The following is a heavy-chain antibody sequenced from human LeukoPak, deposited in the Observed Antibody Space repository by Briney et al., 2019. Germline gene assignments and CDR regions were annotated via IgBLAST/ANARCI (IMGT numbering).Heavy chain of an antibody. V-gene: IGHV3-23*01. CDR1: GFTFSSYA. D-gene: IGHD3-22*01. J-gene: IGHJ3*02. CDR3: ANQKYYYDSSGYAFDI. Sequence: GGSLRLSCAASGFTFSSYAMSWVRQAPGKGLEWVAAISGSGGSTYYADSVKGRFTISRDNSKNTLYLQMDSLRAEDTAVCYCANQKYYYDSSGYAFDIWGQGTMVTVSS. CDR2: ISGSGGST.